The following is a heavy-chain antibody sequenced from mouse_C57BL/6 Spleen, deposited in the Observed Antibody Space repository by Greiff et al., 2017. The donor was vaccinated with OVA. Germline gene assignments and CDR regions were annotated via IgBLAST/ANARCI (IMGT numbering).Heavy chain of an antibody. V-gene: IGHV1-69*01. CDR1: GYTFTSYW. Sequence: QVQLQQPGAELVMPGASVKLSCKASGYTFTSYWMHWVKQRPGQGLEWIGEIDPSDSYTNYNQKFKGKSTLTVDKSSSTAYMQLSSLTSEDSAVYCCASSSTVVANFDYWGQGTTLTVSS. CDR3: ASSSTVVANFDY. J-gene: IGHJ2*01. CDR2: IDPSDSYT. D-gene: IGHD1-1*01.